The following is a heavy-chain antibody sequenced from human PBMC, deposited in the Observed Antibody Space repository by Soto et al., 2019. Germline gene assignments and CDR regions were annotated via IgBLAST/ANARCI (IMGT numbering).Heavy chain of an antibody. CDR1: GGSISSYY. CDR3: AREVVLRFLEWPFPDV. V-gene: IGHV4-59*01. D-gene: IGHD3-3*01. CDR2: IYYSGST. Sequence: SETLSLTCTVSGGSISSYYWSWIRQPPGKGLEWIGYIYYSGSTNYNPSLKSRVTISVDTSKDQFSLKLSSVTAADTAVYYCAREVVLRFLEWPFPDVWGQGTTVTVSS. J-gene: IGHJ6*02.